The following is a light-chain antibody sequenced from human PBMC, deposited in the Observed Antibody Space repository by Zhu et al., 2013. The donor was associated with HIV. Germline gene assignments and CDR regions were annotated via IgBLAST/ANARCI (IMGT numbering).Light chain of an antibody. CDR1: QTVLSSSNNKNY. Sequence: DIVMTQSPDSLAVSLGERATINCKSSQTVLSSSNNKNYLAWYQQKPGQPPKLLIYWASTRESGVPDRFSGSGSGTDFTLTISSLQAEDVAVYYCQQYYNTPYTFGQGTRLEIK. CDR3: QQYYNTPYT. CDR2: WAS. V-gene: IGKV4-1*01. J-gene: IGKJ2*01.